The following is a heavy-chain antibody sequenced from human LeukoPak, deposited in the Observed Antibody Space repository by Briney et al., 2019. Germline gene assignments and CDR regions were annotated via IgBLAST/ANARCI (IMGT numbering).Heavy chain of an antibody. CDR1: GFTFSDYY. Sequence: KPGGSLRLSCAASGFTFSDYYMSWIRQAPGKGLEWVSYISDSGGSIYYADSVKGRFTISRDNAKKSLYLQMNSLRVDDTAVYYCAREPVGATVHYYYMDVWGKGTTVTVSS. CDR2: ISDSGGSI. V-gene: IGHV3-11*04. J-gene: IGHJ6*03. D-gene: IGHD1-26*01. CDR3: AREPVGATVHYYYMDV.